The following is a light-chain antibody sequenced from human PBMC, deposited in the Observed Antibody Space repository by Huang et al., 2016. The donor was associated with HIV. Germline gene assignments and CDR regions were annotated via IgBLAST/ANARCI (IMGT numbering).Light chain of an antibody. CDR2: DAS. Sequence: EIVLTQSPATLSLSPGERATLSCRASHSVVNLAWYQHKPGQAPRLLSYDASNRAAGIPAMFSGSGSGTDFTLTVNILQPEDSAVYYCQQRNSWPPITFGQGTRLEIK. CDR3: QQRNSWPPIT. V-gene: IGKV3-11*01. CDR1: HSVVN. J-gene: IGKJ5*01.